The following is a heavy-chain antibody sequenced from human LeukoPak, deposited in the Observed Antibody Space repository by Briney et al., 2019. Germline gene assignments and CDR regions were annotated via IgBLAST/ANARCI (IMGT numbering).Heavy chain of an antibody. CDR1: GFTFSRYW. J-gene: IGHJ4*02. CDR3: ARDGTYTDYDPDFDI. CDR2: IKQDGSEK. D-gene: IGHD5-12*01. V-gene: IGHV3-7*04. Sequence: GGSLRLSCAASGFTFSRYWMSWVRQAPGKGLEWVANIKQDGSEKYYVDSVKGRFTIPRDNAKNSLYLQMNSLRAEDTAVFYCARDGTYTDYDPDFDIWGQGTLVTVSS.